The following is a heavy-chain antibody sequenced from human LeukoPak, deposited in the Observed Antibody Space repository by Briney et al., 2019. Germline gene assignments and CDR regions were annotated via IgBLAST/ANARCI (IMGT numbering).Heavy chain of an antibody. V-gene: IGHV4-59*08. CDR1: GGSISSYY. J-gene: IGHJ5*02. D-gene: IGHD3-9*01. Sequence: PSETLSLTCTVSGGSISSYYWSWIRQPPGKGLEWIGYIYYSGSTNYNPSLKSRVTISVDTSKNQFSLKLSSVTAADTAVYYCARHYYDILTGYYNWFDPWGQGTLVTVSS. CDR2: IYYSGST. CDR3: ARHYYDILTGYYNWFDP.